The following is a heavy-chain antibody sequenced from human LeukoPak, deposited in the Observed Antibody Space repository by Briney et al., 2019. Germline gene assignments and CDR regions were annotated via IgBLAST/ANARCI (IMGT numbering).Heavy chain of an antibody. CDR3: VRVGYCSSTSCYNSFDY. Sequence: SVKVSCKASGFTFTSSAVQWVRQARGQRLEWIGWIVVGSGNTSYAQKFQGRVTMTRDTSTSTVYMELSSLRSEDTAVYYCVRVGYCSSTSCYNSFDYWGQGTLVTVSS. J-gene: IGHJ4*02. D-gene: IGHD2-2*02. V-gene: IGHV1-58*01. CDR1: GFTFTSSA. CDR2: IVVGSGNT.